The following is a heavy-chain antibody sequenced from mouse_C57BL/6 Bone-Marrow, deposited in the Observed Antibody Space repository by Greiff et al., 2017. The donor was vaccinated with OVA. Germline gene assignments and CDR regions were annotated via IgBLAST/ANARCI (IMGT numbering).Heavy chain of an antibody. Sequence: EVKLVESGGGLVQPGGSLKLSCAASGFTFSDYYMYWVRQTPEKRLEWVAYISNGGGSTYYPDTVKGRFTISRDNAKNTLYLQMSRLKSEDTAMYYCARWLPLPDWGQGTLVTVSA. J-gene: IGHJ3*01. V-gene: IGHV5-12*01. D-gene: IGHD2-2*01. CDR2: ISNGGGST. CDR1: GFTFSDYY. CDR3: ARWLPLPD.